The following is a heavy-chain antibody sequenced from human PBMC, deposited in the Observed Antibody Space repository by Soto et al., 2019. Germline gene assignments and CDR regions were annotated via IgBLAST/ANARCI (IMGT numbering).Heavy chain of an antibody. Sequence: GGSLRLSCAASGFTFSSYAMSWVRQAPGKGLEWVSAISGSGGSTYYADSVKGRFTISRDNSKNTLYLQMNSLRAEDTAVYYCAKGPRVVITTISYFDYWGQGTLVTVSS. V-gene: IGHV3-23*01. D-gene: IGHD3-22*01. CDR1: GFTFSSYA. CDR3: AKGPRVVITTISYFDY. J-gene: IGHJ4*02. CDR2: ISGSGGST.